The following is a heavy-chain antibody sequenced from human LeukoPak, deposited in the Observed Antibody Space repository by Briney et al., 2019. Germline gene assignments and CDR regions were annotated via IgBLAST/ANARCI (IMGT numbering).Heavy chain of an antibody. CDR1: GFTFSSYA. J-gene: IGHJ4*02. V-gene: IGHV3-23*01. Sequence: GGSLRLSCVDSGFTFSSYAMSWVRQVPGKGLYWVSGISDSGSTTYYADSVKGRFTISRDNSKNTLYLQMNSLRAEDTAVYYCASRQGLGWHYVNCGQGTLVTVSS. CDR3: ASRQGLGWHYVN. CDR2: ISDSGSTT. D-gene: IGHD3-10*02.